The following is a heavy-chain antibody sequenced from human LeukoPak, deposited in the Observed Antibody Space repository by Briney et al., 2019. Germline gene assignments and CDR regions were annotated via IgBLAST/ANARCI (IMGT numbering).Heavy chain of an antibody. Sequence: GASVKVSCKASGYTFTSYGISWVRRAPGQGLEWMGWITTYNGNTNYPQKYQGRVTMTTDTSTSTAYMELRSLRSDDTAVYYCARADLINYYDSSGYYSRFDYWGQGTLVTDSS. CDR1: GYTFTSYG. CDR2: ITTYNGNT. J-gene: IGHJ4*02. CDR3: ARADLINYYDSSGYYSRFDY. V-gene: IGHV1-18*01. D-gene: IGHD3-22*01.